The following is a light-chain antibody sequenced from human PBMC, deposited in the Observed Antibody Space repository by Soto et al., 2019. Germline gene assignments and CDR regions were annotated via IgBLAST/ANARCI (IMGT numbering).Light chain of an antibody. Sequence: QSALTQPASVSGSPGQSITISCTGTSSDVGGYNYVSWYQQHPGKAPKLMIYEVSNRPSGVSNRFSGSKSGNTASLTISGLQDEDEADYYCSSYTSSSTPNWVFGGGTKLTVL. J-gene: IGLJ3*02. CDR2: EVS. CDR3: SSYTSSSTPNWV. CDR1: SSDVGGYNY. V-gene: IGLV2-14*01.